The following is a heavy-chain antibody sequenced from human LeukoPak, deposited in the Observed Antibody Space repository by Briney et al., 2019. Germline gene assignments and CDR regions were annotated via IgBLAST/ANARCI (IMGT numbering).Heavy chain of an antibody. D-gene: IGHD1-1*01. CDR3: ARALPGAATAHNWFDP. CDR1: GYTFTIYG. J-gene: IGHJ5*02. Sequence: GASVKVSCKASGYTFTIYGISWVRQAPGQGLEWMGWINGFNGATNYAQKFQGRVTMTLDTSTNTTYMDLRTVTPDDTAIYYCARALPGAATAHNWFDPWGQGTLVTVSS. V-gene: IGHV1-18*01. CDR2: INGFNGAT.